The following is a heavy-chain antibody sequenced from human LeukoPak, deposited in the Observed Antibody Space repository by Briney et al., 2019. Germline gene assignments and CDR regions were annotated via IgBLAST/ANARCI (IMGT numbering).Heavy chain of an antibody. CDR3: ARGLVAAAGDS. Sequence: SETLSLTCAVSGYSIINGYYWGWVRQSPGKGLDWIGSMFHSGSTFYNPSFKGRLTISVDTSKNQFSLKLSSVTAADTAVYYCARGLVAAAGDSWGQGTLVTVSS. J-gene: IGHJ5*01. CDR2: MFHSGST. D-gene: IGHD6-13*01. CDR1: GYSIINGYY. V-gene: IGHV4-38-2*01.